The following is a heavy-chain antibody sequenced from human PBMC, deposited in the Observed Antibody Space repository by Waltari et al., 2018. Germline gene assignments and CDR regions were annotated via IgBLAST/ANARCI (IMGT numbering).Heavy chain of an antibody. CDR3: VMYSSSFLGDC. V-gene: IGHV3-74*01. Sequence: EVQLVESGGGLVQPGGSLRLSCAASGFICNNYWMHWVRQAPGKGLVSVSHINTDGSITNYADSVKGRFTISRDNAKNTLFLQMNSLRAEDTAVYYCVMYSSSFLGDCWGQGTLVTVSS. CDR1: GFICNNYW. J-gene: IGHJ4*02. D-gene: IGHD6-13*01. CDR2: INTDGSIT.